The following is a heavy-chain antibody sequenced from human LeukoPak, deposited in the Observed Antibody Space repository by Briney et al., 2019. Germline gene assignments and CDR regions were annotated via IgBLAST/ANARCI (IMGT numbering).Heavy chain of an antibody. CDR1: GFTFSSYS. CDR2: IYSGGST. J-gene: IGHJ4*02. Sequence: GGSLRLSCAASGFTFSSYSMSWVRQAPGKGLEWVSVIYSGGSTYYADSVKGRFTISRDNSKNTLYLQMNSLRAEDTAVYYCARAGLGYSGLFDYWGQGTLVTVSS. V-gene: IGHV3-53*01. D-gene: IGHD1-26*01. CDR3: ARAGLGYSGLFDY.